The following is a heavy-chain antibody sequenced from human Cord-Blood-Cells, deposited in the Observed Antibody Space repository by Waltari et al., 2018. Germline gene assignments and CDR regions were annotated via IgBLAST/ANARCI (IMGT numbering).Heavy chain of an antibody. Sequence: EVQLLASGGGLVQPGGSLRLSCAASGFTFSSYAISWVRQAPGKGLEWVSAISGSGGSTYYADSVKGRFTISRDNSKNTLYLQMNSLRAEDTAVYYCAKDTGRQYAFDIWGQGTMVTVSS. CDR1: GFTFSSYA. CDR2: ISGSGGST. J-gene: IGHJ3*02. V-gene: IGHV3-23*01. CDR3: AKDTGRQYAFDI. D-gene: IGHD2-2*01.